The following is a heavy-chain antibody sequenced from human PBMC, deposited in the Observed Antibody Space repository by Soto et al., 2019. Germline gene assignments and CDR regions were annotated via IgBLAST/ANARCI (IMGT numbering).Heavy chain of an antibody. CDR2: IYYSGST. Sequence: QVQLQESGPGLVNPSQTLSLTCTVSGGSISSGGYSWSWIRQHPGKGLEWIGYIYYSGSTYYNPSLKSRVTISVDTSKNQFSLKLSSVTAADTAVYYCAIGSGDHAFDIWGQGTMVTVSS. J-gene: IGHJ3*02. CDR1: GGSISSGGYS. D-gene: IGHD3-10*01. V-gene: IGHV4-31*03. CDR3: AIGSGDHAFDI.